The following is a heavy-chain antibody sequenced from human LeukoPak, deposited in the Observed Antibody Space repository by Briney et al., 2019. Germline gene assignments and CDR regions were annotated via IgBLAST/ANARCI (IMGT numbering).Heavy chain of an antibody. Sequence: EASETLSLTCTVSGGSISSSSYYWGWIRQPPGKGLDWIGSIYYSGSTYYNPSLKSRVTISVDTSKNQVYLKLSSVTATDTAVYYCARRTYEYCTDGVCYYFDYWGQGTLVTVSS. CDR1: GGSISSSSYY. J-gene: IGHJ4*02. D-gene: IGHD2-8*01. CDR3: ARRTYEYCTDGVCYYFDY. CDR2: IYYSGST. V-gene: IGHV4-39*01.